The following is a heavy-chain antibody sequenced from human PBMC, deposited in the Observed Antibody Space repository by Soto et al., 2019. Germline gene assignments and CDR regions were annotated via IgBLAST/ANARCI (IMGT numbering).Heavy chain of an antibody. CDR2: IIPIFGVT. CDR3: VRAWESTTQTWGFGDS. D-gene: IGHD3-10*01. V-gene: IGHV1-69*04. J-gene: IGHJ4*02. Sequence: QVQVVQSGAEVKKPGSSVKVSCKASGGTFSSYTITWVRQAPGQGLEWLGRIIPIFGVTNYAQKFQDRLTMSADRPTTTAYKELSSLTSADTAVYYGVRAWESTTQTWGFGDSWGQGTLVTVSS. CDR1: GGTFSSYT.